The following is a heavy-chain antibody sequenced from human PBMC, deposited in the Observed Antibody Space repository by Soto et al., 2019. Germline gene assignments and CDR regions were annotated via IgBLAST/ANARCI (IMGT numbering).Heavy chain of an antibody. CDR2: ISAYSGNT. Sequence: ASVKVSCKASGYTFTSYGISWVRQAPGQGLEWMGWISAYSGNTNYAQKLQGRVTMTTDTSTSTAYMELRSLRSDDTAVYYCARSPHNVINPNHDAFDIWGQGTMVTVSS. CDR3: ARSPHNVINPNHDAFDI. D-gene: IGHD3-10*01. CDR1: GYTFTSYG. J-gene: IGHJ3*02. V-gene: IGHV1-18*04.